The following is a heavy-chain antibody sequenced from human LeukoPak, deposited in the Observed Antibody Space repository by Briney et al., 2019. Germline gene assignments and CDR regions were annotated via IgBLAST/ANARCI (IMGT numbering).Heavy chain of an antibody. V-gene: IGHV3-30*03. CDR2: ISYDGSNK. CDR3: ARAHLRPTDY. Sequence: GRSLRLSCAASGFTFSSYGMHWVRQAPGKGLEWVAVISYDGSNKYYADSVKGRFTISRDNSKNTLYLQMNSLRAEDTAVYYCARAHLRPTDYWGQGTLVTVSS. J-gene: IGHJ4*02. CDR1: GFTFSSYG. D-gene: IGHD6-6*01.